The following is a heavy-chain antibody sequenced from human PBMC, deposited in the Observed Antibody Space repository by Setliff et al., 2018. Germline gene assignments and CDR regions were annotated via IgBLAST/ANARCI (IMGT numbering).Heavy chain of an antibody. J-gene: IGHJ4*02. V-gene: IGHV3-11*01. D-gene: IGHD3-10*01. CDR2: IDTTGRII. CDR3: ASGLGVDY. Sequence: GGSLRLSCAASGFTFSDYYMTWIRQAPGKGLEWVSYIDTTGRIIYYADSVKGRFAISRDNAKNSLYLQMDSLRAEDSAMYYCASGLGVDYWGQGTLVTVSS. CDR1: GFTFSDYY.